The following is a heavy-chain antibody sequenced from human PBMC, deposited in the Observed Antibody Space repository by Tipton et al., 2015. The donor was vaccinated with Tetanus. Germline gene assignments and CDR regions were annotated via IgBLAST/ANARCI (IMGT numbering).Heavy chain of an antibody. CDR1: GGSFNTYG. CDR2: IVPVFGA. CDR3: ARDLGGTRHYNAVGV. D-gene: IGHD3-16*01. Sequence: QLVQSGAEVEKPGSSVKVSCKASGGSFNTYGISWVRQAPGQGLQWMGKIVPVFGATYAQTSKGRVTMTADKSTRAVFMELSSLTSAGTSVYYWARDLGGTRHYNAVGVWGQGPPVLDSS. J-gene: IGHJ6*02. V-gene: IGHV1-69*06.